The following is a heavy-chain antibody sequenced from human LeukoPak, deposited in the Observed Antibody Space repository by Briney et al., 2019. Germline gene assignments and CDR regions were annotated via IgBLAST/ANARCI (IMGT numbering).Heavy chain of an antibody. J-gene: IGHJ4*02. Sequence: GRSLRLSSAASGFTFSSYGMHWVRQAPGKGLEWVAVIWYDGSNKYYADSVKGRFTISRDNSKNTLYLQMNSLRAEDTAVYYCARELRYCSGGSCYYGIDYWGQGTLVTVSS. CDR3: ARELRYCSGGSCYYGIDY. D-gene: IGHD2-15*01. V-gene: IGHV3-33*01. CDR1: GFTFSSYG. CDR2: IWYDGSNK.